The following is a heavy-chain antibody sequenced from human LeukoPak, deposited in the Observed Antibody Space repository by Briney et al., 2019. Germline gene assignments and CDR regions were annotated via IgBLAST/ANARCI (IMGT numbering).Heavy chain of an antibody. CDR1: GYTFTGYY. CDR3: ARVLFFRGGSYPGSYYYYMDV. CDR2: ISAYNGNT. Sequence: GASVKVSCKASGYTFTGYYMHWVRLAPGQGLEWMGWISAYNGNTNYAQKLQGRVTMTTDTSTSTAYMELRSLRSDDTAVYYCARVLFFRGGSYPGSYYYYMDVWGKGTTVTVSS. J-gene: IGHJ6*03. V-gene: IGHV1-18*04. D-gene: IGHD1-26*01.